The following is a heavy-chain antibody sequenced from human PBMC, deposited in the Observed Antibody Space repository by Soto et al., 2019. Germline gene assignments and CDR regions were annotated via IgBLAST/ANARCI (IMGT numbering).Heavy chain of an antibody. J-gene: IGHJ5*02. Sequence: EVQLVESGGGLVQPGGSLRLSCAASGFTFSRYSMNWVRQAPGKGLEWISYITSDSSTIYYADSVKGRFTISRDNAKNSLFLQMNSLRDEDTAMYYCARDNGRAGSFYPWGQGTLVTVSS. V-gene: IGHV3-48*02. CDR1: GFTFSRYS. CDR2: ITSDSSTI. D-gene: IGHD6-13*01. CDR3: ARDNGRAGSFYP.